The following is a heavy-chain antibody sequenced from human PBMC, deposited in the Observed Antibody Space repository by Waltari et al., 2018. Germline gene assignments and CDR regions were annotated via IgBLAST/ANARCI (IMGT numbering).Heavy chain of an antibody. V-gene: IGHV4-61*02. J-gene: IGHJ1*01. Sequence: QVQLQESGPGLVKPTHTLSLTCTVSGYPIRADVSRWTSRTWTRQSAGKGLEWIGHIYSSGAVDYNPSLRSRVTISLDTPKSHFTLKLTSVTAADTAVYYCANRGVGNYFKYFRLWSPGTLVTVSS. CDR2: IYSSGAV. CDR1: GYPIRADVSRWT. CDR3: ANRGVGNYFKYFRL. D-gene: IGHD1-7*01.